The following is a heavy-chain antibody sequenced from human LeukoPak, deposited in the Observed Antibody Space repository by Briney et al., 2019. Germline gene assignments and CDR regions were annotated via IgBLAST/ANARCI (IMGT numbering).Heavy chain of an antibody. CDR1: GFTFSTYA. CDR2: ISVSGDST. J-gene: IGHJ3*02. CDR3: ARACSGGSCYLAAFDI. V-gene: IGHV3-23*01. Sequence: PGGSLRLSCGASGFTFSTYAMSWVRQAPGKGLEWVSAISVSGDSTYYADSVKGRFTISRDNSKNTLYLQMNSLRVEDTAVYYCARACSGGSCYLAAFDIWGQGTRVTVSS. D-gene: IGHD2-15*01.